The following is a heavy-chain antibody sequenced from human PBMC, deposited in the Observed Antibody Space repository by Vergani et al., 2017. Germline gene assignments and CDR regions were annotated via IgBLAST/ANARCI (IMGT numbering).Heavy chain of an antibody. CDR1: GGSISSSSYY. CDR2: IYYSGST. CDR3: ARSGVVPASNWFDH. Sequence: QLQLQESGPGLVKPSETLSLTCTVSGGSISSSSYYWGWIRQPPGKGLEWIGSIYYSGSTYYNPSLKSRVTISVDTSKNQFSLKLSSVTAANTAVYYCARSGVVPASNWFDHWSQGTLVTVSS. V-gene: IGHV4-39*01. J-gene: IGHJ5*02. D-gene: IGHD2-2*01.